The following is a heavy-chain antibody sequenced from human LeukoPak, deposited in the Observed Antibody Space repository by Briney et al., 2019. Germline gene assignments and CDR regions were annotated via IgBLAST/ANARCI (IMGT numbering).Heavy chain of an antibody. Sequence: SETLSLTCAVYGGSFSGYYRSGIRQPPGKGLEWIGEINHSGSTNYNPSLKSRVTISVDTSKNQFSLKLSSVTAADTAVYYCASRGGSAWGQGTLVTVSS. CDR3: ASRGGSA. J-gene: IGHJ5*02. D-gene: IGHD3-16*01. V-gene: IGHV4-34*01. CDR2: INHSGST. CDR1: GGSFSGYY.